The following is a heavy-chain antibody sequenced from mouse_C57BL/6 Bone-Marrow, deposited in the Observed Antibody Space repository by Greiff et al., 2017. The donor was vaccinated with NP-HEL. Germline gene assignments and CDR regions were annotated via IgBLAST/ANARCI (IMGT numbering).Heavy chain of an antibody. CDR3: ARGDYGSSRFGYAMDY. D-gene: IGHD1-1*01. Sequence: QVQLKESGAELVKPGASVKISCKASGYAFSSYWLNWVKERPGKGLEWIGQIYPGDGETKYNGKFKGKATLTADKSSSTAYMQVSSLTSEDSAVYFCARGDYGSSRFGYAMDYWGQGTSVTVSS. CDR2: IYPGDGET. CDR1: GYAFSSYW. V-gene: IGHV1-80*01. J-gene: IGHJ4*01.